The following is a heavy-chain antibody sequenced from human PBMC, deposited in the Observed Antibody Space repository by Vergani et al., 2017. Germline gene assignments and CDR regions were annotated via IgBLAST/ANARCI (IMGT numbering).Heavy chain of an antibody. V-gene: IGHV1-18*01. D-gene: IGHD6-13*01. Sequence: QVQLVQSGAEVKKPGSSVKVSCKASGATFRSNTISWVRQVPGQGLEWMGWISAYNGNTNYAQKLQGRVTMTTDTSTSTAYMELRSLRSDDTAVYYCLYSSSWYDAFDIWGQGTMVTVSS. CDR3: LYSSSWYDAFDI. CDR1: GATFRSNT. J-gene: IGHJ3*02. CDR2: ISAYNGNT.